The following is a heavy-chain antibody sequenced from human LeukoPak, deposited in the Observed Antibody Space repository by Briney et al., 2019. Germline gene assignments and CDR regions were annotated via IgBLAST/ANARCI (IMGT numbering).Heavy chain of an antibody. J-gene: IGHJ6*02. D-gene: IGHD3-22*01. CDR1: GGSFSGYY. CDR2: INHSGST. CDR3: ARDYYDSSGYYSPYYYYGMDV. V-gene: IGHV4-34*01. Sequence: SETLSLTCAAYGGSFSGYYWSWIRQPPGKGLEWIGEINHSGSTNYNPSLKSRVTISVDTSKNQFSLKLSSVTAADTAVYYCARDYYDSSGYYSPYYYYGMDVWGQGTTVTVSS.